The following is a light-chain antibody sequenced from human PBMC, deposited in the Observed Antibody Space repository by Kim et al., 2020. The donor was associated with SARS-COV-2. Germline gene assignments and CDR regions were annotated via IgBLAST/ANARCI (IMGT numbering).Light chain of an antibody. Sequence: QSVLTRPASVSGSPGQSITISCTGTSSDVGGYNYVSWYQQHPGKAPKLMIYDVSKRPSGVSNRFSGSKSGNTASLTISGLQAEDEADYYCSSYTSSSTNVFGTGTKVTVL. V-gene: IGLV2-14*01. CDR2: DVS. CDR3: SSYTSSSTNV. J-gene: IGLJ1*01. CDR1: SSDVGGYNY.